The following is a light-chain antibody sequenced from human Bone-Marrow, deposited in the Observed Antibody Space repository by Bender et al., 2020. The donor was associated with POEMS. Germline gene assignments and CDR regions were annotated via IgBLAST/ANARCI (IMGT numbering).Light chain of an antibody. CDR3: QSAASSSSPWV. CDR1: ALPRQF. CDR2: KDV. V-gene: IGLV3-25*03. J-gene: IGLJ3*02. Sequence: SSDLTQPPSVSVSPGQTARITCSGDALPRQFTYWFQQKPGQAPVLVIYKDVERPSGIPERFAASSSGTTVTLTISGVKAEDEADYYCQSAASSSSPWVFGGGTTLTVL.